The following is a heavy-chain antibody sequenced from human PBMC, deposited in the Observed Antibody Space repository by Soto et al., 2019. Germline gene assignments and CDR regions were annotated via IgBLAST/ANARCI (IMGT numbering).Heavy chain of an antibody. CDR3: AKAAVVAATRQWLVPGVDNWFDP. D-gene: IGHD2-15*01. CDR1: RFTFSSYA. CDR2: ISGSGGST. Sequence: PGGSLRLSCAASRFTFSSYAMCWVRQAPGKGLEWVSSISGSGGSTYYADSVKGRFTISRDNSKNTLYLQMNSLRAEDTAVYYCAKAAVVAATRQWLVPGVDNWFDPWGQGTLVTVSS. V-gene: IGHV3-23*01. J-gene: IGHJ5*02.